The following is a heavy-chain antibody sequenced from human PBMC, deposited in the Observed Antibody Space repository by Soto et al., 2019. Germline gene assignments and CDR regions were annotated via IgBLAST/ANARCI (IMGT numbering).Heavy chain of an antibody. CDR1: GHIFSNYW. CDR2: IYPGDSDT. CDR3: ARQRLWGTSGYYYFEN. Sequence: GESLKISCKGSGHIFSNYWIGWVRQMPGKGLEWMGIIYPGDSDTRYSPSFQGQVTITVDKSINTAYLQWSRLKASDTAIYYCARQRLWGTSGYYYFENWGQGTLVTVSS. D-gene: IGHD3-22*01. J-gene: IGHJ4*02. V-gene: IGHV5-51*01.